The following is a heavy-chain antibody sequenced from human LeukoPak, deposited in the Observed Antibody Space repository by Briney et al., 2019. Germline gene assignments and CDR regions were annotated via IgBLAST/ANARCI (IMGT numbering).Heavy chain of an antibody. V-gene: IGHV3-23*01. CDR2: ISGSGDST. D-gene: IGHD3-10*01. CDR1: GLTFSSYA. CDR3: AKDQGYYGSGSYKEYFQH. Sequence: GGSLRLSCAASGLTFSSYAMNWVRQAPGKGLEWASAISGSGDSTYYADSVKGRFTISRDSSKNTLYLQLNSLRAEDTAVYYCAKDQGYYGSGSYKEYFQHWGQGTLVTVSS. J-gene: IGHJ1*01.